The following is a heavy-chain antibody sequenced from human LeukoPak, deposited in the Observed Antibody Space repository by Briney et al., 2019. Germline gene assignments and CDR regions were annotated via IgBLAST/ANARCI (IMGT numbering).Heavy chain of an antibody. CDR2: INDDSSDI. CDR1: GFTFSLYA. J-gene: IGHJ4*02. V-gene: IGHV3-21*05. D-gene: IGHD2-2*01. CDR3: ARDTFQPGLIYS. Sequence: PGGSLRLSCAASGFTFSLYAMNWVRQAPGKGLEWISYINDDSSDIHYAGSVRGRFTISRDDARKTLYLQLSSLRVEDTAVYYCARDTFQPGLIYSWGQGTLVTVSS.